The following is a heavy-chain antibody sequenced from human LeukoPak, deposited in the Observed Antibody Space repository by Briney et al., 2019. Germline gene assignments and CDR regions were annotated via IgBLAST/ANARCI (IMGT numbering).Heavy chain of an antibody. J-gene: IGHJ4*02. D-gene: IGHD3-10*01. Sequence: PGGSLGLSCAASGFTFSSYAMSWVRQAPGKGLEWVSAISGSGGSTYYADSVKGRFTISRDNSKNTLYLQMNSLRAEDTAVYYCAKDRLVLDSGDADDYWGQGTLVTVSS. CDR1: GFTFSSYA. CDR2: ISGSGGST. V-gene: IGHV3-23*01. CDR3: AKDRLVLDSGDADDY.